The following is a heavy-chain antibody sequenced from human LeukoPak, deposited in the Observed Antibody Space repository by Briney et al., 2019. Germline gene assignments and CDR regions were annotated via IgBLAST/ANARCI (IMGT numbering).Heavy chain of an antibody. V-gene: IGHV3-7*01. CDR1: GFTFSSYW. CDR2: TKPDGSEK. Sequence: GGPLRLSCAASGFTFSSYWMSWVRQAPGKGLEWVANTKPDGSEKNYVDSVKGRFTISRDNAKNSLYLQMNNLRAEDTAVYYCARDEVAVPGGDYWGQGTLVTVSS. D-gene: IGHD6-19*01. J-gene: IGHJ4*02. CDR3: ARDEVAVPGGDY.